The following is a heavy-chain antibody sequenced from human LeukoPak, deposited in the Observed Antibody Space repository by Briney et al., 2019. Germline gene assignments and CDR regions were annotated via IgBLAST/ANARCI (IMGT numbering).Heavy chain of an antibody. D-gene: IGHD3-9*01. CDR3: ARHPCSDFLTDYYTPKWFDP. CDR1: GDSISSSSSY. CDR2: IYYSGST. Sequence: SETLSLTCTVSGDSISSSSSYWGWIRQPPGEGLEWIGSIYYSGSTYYNTSLKSRVTISVDTSKNQFSLRLNSVTAADTAVYYCARHPCSDFLTDYYTPKWFDPWGQGTLVTVSS. J-gene: IGHJ5*02. V-gene: IGHV4-39*01.